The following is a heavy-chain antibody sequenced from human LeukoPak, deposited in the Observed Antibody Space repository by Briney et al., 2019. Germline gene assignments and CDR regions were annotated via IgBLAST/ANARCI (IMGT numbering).Heavy chain of an antibody. J-gene: IGHJ4*02. V-gene: IGHV3-20*04. D-gene: IGHD2-2*01. CDR3: ARDRSSSSYYVCDF. CDR1: GFTFSSYS. CDR2: INWNGGDT. Sequence: GSLRLSCAASGFTFSSYSMNWVRQAPGKGLEWVSGINWNGGDTSYADSVKGRFTISRDNAKNSLYLQMNSLRVEDTALYFCARDRSSSSYYVCDFWGQGTLVTVSS.